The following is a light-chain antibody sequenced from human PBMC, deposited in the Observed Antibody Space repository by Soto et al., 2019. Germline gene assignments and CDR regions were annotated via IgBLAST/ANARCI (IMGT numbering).Light chain of an antibody. CDR3: QQLSSYPRT. V-gene: IGKV1-9*01. Sequence: DIQLTQSPSFLSASVGARVTITCRASQGISSYLGWYQQIPRKAPKVLVYAAATLQSGIPSGLSGSGSGTEFTLPSSSLQPEDFATYYCQQLSSYPRTFGQGTNVEI. J-gene: IGKJ1*01. CDR2: AAA. CDR1: QGISSY.